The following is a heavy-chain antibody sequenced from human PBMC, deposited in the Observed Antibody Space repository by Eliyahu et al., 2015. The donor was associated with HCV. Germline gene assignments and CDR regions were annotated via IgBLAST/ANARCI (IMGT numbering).Heavy chain of an antibody. V-gene: IGHV3-7*01. Sequence: EVQLVESGGGLVQPGGSLRLSCAASGFIFSYNWXXWVRXAPGKGLGWVAYIKQHGHEKYYADSVKGRFTISRDNAKNSLYLQMDSLSAEDTAVYYCARVRDPEWQLASEKNRNCFDPWGQGTLVTVSS. CDR1: GFIFSYNW. CDR2: IKQHGHEK. J-gene: IGHJ5*02. CDR3: ARVRDPEWQLASEKNRNCFDP. D-gene: IGHD3-3*01.